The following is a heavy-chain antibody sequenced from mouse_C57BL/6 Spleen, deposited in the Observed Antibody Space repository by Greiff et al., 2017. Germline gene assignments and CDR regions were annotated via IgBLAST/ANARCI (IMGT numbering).Heavy chain of an antibody. CDR2: IYPGDGDT. CDR3: ASQGGLRRGFDY. Sequence: QVQLQQSGPELVKPGASVKISCKASGYAFSSSWMNWVKQRPGQGLEWIGRIYPGDGDTNSNGKFKGKATLTADNSSSTAYMQLSSLPSEDSAVYCGASQGGLRRGFDYWGQGTTLTVSS. CDR1: GYAFSSSW. D-gene: IGHD2-4*01. V-gene: IGHV1-82*01. J-gene: IGHJ2*01.